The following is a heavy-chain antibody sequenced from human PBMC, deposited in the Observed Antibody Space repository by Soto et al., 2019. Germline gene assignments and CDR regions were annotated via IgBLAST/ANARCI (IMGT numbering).Heavy chain of an antibody. Sequence: QVQLVESGGGVVQPGRSLRLSCAASGFTFSSYGMHWVRQAPGKGLEWVALIWYDGSNQYYADSVKGRFTISRDNSKNTLYLQMNSLRAEDTAVYYCAVYGDLDYWGQGTLVTVSS. CDR3: AVYGDLDY. V-gene: IGHV3-33*01. CDR2: IWYDGSNQ. CDR1: GFTFSSYG. D-gene: IGHD4-17*01. J-gene: IGHJ4*02.